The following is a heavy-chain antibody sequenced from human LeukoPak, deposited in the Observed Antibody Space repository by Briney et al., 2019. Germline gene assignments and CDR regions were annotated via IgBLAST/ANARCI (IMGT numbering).Heavy chain of an antibody. CDR1: GFTFSSYS. CDR3: ARVKDYYDSSGYGY. V-gene: IGHV3-21*01. D-gene: IGHD3-22*01. J-gene: IGHJ4*02. Sequence: PGGSLRLSCAASGFTFSSYSMNWVRQAPGKGLEWVSSISSSSSYIYYADSVKGRFTISRDNAKNSLYLQMNSLRAEDTAVYYCARVKDYYDSSGYGYWGQGTLVTLSS. CDR2: ISSSSSYI.